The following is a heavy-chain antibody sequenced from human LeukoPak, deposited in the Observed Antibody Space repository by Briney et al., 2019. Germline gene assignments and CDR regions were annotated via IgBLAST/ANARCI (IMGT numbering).Heavy chain of an antibody. D-gene: IGHD3-9*01. CDR3: ARAHGAVLRYFDWSPRPSDY. Sequence: GGSLRLSCAASGFTFSSYTMNWVRQAPGKGPEWVSSISSSSSYIYYADSVKGRFTISRDNAKNSLYLQMNSLRAEDTAVYYCARAHGAVLRYFDWSPRPSDYWGQGTLVTVSS. CDR2: ISSSSSYI. V-gene: IGHV3-21*01. J-gene: IGHJ4*02. CDR1: GFTFSSYT.